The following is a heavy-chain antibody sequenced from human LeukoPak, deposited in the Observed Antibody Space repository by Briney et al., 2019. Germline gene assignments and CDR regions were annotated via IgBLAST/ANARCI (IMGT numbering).Heavy chain of an antibody. Sequence: TSETLSLTCAVYGESFSGYYWSWIRQPPEKGLEWIGEINHSGSTNYNSSLKSRVTVSVDTSKNQFSLKLSSVTAADTAVYYCARHSPYYYDSSGYYWLGAFDIWGQGTMVTVSS. J-gene: IGHJ3*02. D-gene: IGHD3-22*01. V-gene: IGHV4-34*01. CDR1: GESFSGYY. CDR3: ARHSPYYYDSSGYYWLGAFDI. CDR2: INHSGST.